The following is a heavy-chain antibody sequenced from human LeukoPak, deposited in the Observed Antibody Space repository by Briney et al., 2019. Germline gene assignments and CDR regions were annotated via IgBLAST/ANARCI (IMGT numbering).Heavy chain of an antibody. J-gene: IGHJ4*02. D-gene: IGHD2-15*01. CDR1: GFTFYTYA. CDR3: AKTPGDCTGGTCYSFDY. Sequence: GGSLRLSCAASGFTFYTYAMTWVRQAPGKGLEWVSSISGSGDNTYYADSVKGRFTVSRDNSKNTLYLQMNSLRAEDTAVYYCAKTPGDCTGGTCYSFDYWGQGSVVTVSS. CDR2: ISGSGDNT. V-gene: IGHV3-23*01.